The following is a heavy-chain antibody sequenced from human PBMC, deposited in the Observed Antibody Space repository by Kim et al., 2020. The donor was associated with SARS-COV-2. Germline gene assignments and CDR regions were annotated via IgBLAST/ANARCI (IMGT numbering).Heavy chain of an antibody. CDR3: ARGLPDYYDSSGLFDY. Sequence: GALRLSCAASGFTFSSYAMSWVRQAPGKGLEWVSAISGSGGSTYYADSVKGRFTISRDNSKNTLYLQMNSLRAEDTAVYYCARGLPDYYDSSGLFDYWGQGTLVTVSS. CDR1: GFTFSSYA. D-gene: IGHD3-22*01. V-gene: IGHV3-23*01. CDR2: ISGSGGST. J-gene: IGHJ4*02.